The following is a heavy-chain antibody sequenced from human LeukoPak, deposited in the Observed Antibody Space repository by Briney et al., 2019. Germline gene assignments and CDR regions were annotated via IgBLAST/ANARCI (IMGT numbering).Heavy chain of an antibody. J-gene: IGHJ6*02. CDR3: AKDGYYSSSWYYYYYGMDV. CDR1: GFTFTSYG. V-gene: IGHV3-30*18. Sequence: GGSLRLSCAASGFTFTSYGMHWVRQAPGKGLEWVAVISYDGNNKYYADSVKGRFTISRDNSKNTLYLQMNSLRAEDTAVYYCAKDGYYSSSWYYYYYGMDVWGQGTTVTVSS. D-gene: IGHD6-13*01. CDR2: ISYDGNNK.